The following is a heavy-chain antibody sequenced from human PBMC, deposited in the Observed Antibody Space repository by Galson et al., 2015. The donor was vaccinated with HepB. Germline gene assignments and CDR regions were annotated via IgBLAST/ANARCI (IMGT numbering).Heavy chain of an antibody. Sequence: SVKVSCKASGLTFSRYAISWVRQAPGQGLEWVGGISPIFGTANYAQKFQGRVTITADKSTSTAYMELSSLRAEDTAVYYCSGGRLGSDSSGYYFLGAFDTWGQGTLVTVSS. D-gene: IGHD3-22*01. CDR2: ISPIFGTA. CDR1: GLTFSRYA. J-gene: IGHJ3*02. V-gene: IGHV1-69*06. CDR3: SGGRLGSDSSGYYFLGAFDT.